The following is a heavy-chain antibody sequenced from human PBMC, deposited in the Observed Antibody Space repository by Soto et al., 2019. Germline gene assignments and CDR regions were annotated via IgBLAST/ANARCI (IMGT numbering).Heavy chain of an antibody. J-gene: IGHJ4*02. CDR2: IYYSGST. CDR1: GGSISSSSYY. D-gene: IGHD3-3*01. CDR3: ARHRRLYDFWSGYPSFLFDY. Sequence: PSETLSLTCTVSGGSISSSSYYWGWIRQPPGKGLEWIGSIYYSGSTYYNPSLKSRVTISVDTSKNQFSLKLSSVTAADTAVYYFARHRRLYDFWSGYPSFLFDYWGPGTLVTVSS. V-gene: IGHV4-39*01.